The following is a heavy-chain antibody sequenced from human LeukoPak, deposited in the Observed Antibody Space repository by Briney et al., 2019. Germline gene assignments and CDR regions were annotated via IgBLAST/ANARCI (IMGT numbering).Heavy chain of an antibody. V-gene: IGHV4-61*02. CDR1: GGSISSGSYY. Sequence: SQTLSLTCTVSGGSISSGSYYWSWIRQPAGKGLEWIGRIYTSGSTSYNPSLKSRVTISVDTSKNQFSLKLSSVTAADTAVYYCARDREVVSRDYYYYMDVWGKGTTVTVSS. CDR3: ARDREVVSRDYYYYMDV. CDR2: IYTSGST. D-gene: IGHD3-22*01. J-gene: IGHJ6*03.